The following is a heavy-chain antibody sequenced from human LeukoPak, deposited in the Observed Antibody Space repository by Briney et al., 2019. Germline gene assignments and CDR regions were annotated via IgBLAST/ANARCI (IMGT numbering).Heavy chain of an antibody. J-gene: IGHJ4*02. CDR1: GFTLSDYG. CDR3: AREQGDYSFDY. Sequence: GGSLRLSCVASGFTLSDYGMHWVRQAPGKGLEWVAIIWFDGSNIYYGDSVKGRFTISRDNSKNTLFLQMNSLRAEDTAVYYCAREQGDYSFDYWGQGTLVTVSS. V-gene: IGHV3-33*01. D-gene: IGHD2-21*02. CDR2: IWFDGSNI.